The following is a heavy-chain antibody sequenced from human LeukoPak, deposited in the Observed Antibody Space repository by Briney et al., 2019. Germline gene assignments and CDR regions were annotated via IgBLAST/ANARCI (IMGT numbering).Heavy chain of an antibody. V-gene: IGHV3-11*04. CDR3: ARDRGAVTDVFDY. CDR1: GFTFSDYY. J-gene: IGHJ4*02. CDR2: ISSSGTTI. D-gene: IGHD6-19*01. Sequence: GGSLRLSCVASGFTFSDYYMSWFGQAPGKGLGGGSYISSSGTTIHYAESVKGRFTISRDNARNSLYLQMNSVRAEDTAVYYCARDRGAVTDVFDYWGQGTLVTVSS.